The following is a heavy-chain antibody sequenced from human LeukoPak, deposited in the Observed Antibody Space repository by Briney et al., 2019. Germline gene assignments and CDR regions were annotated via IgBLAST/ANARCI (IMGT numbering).Heavy chain of an antibody. CDR2: IYYSGST. Sequence: SETLSLTCTVSGGSISSSSYYWGWLRQPPGKGLEWIGTIYYSGSTYYNPSLKSRVTISVDTSKNQFSLKLSSVTAADTAVYYCVRALRQQLVTGWFDPWGQGTLVIVSS. CDR3: VRALRQQLVTGWFDP. V-gene: IGHV4-39*01. J-gene: IGHJ5*02. CDR1: GGSISSSSYY. D-gene: IGHD6-13*01.